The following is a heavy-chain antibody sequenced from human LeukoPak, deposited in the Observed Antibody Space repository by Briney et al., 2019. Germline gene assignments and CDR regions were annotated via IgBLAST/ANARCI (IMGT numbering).Heavy chain of an antibody. D-gene: IGHD3-22*01. Sequence: GGSLRLSCAASGFTFSNAWMSWVRQAPGKGLEWVGRIKSKTDGGTTDYAAPVKGRFTISRDDSKNTLYLQMNSLKTEDTAVHYCTTSYYDSSGYHNWGQGTLVTVSS. V-gene: IGHV3-15*01. CDR1: GFTFSNAW. CDR2: IKSKTDGGTT. J-gene: IGHJ4*02. CDR3: TTSYYDSSGYHN.